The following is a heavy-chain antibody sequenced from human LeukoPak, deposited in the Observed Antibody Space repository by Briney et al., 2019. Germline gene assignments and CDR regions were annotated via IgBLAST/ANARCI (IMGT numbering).Heavy chain of an antibody. D-gene: IGHD6-13*01. CDR1: GGSISSYY. CDR3: ARGIDRIATDY. CDR2: IYYSGST. Sequence: SETLSLTCTVSGGSISSYYWSWIRQPPGKGLEWIGYIYYSGSTNYNPSLKSRVTISVDTSKNQFSLKLSSVTAADTAVYYCARGIDRIATDYWGQGTLVTVSS. V-gene: IGHV4-59*01. J-gene: IGHJ4*02.